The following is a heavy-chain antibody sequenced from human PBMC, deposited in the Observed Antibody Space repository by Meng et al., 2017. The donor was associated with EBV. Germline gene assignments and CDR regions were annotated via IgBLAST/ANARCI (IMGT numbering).Heavy chain of an antibody. Sequence: QVLLLQSGAEMKKPGASVKVSWKASGYTFTSYDMHWVRQAPGQRLEWMGWINAGNGNTKYSQKFQGRVTITRDTSASTAYMELSSLRSEDTAVYYCARRGGVADWFDPWGQGTLVTVSS. D-gene: IGHD2-15*01. V-gene: IGHV1-3*01. CDR2: INAGNGNT. J-gene: IGHJ5*02. CDR3: ARRGGVADWFDP. CDR1: GYTFTSYD.